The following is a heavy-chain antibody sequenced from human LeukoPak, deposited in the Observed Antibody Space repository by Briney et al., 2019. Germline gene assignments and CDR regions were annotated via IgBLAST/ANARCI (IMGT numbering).Heavy chain of an antibody. Sequence: SETLSLTCAVSGYSITSSSWWGWIRQLPGKGLEWIGYIYHSGTTYYSPSLQSRVTMSVDTSKNQFSLKLSSVTAVDTAVYYCARKENVYYYFDYWGQGTLVTVSS. CDR1: GYSITSSSW. V-gene: IGHV4-28*01. J-gene: IGHJ4*02. CDR3: ARKENVYYYFDY. D-gene: IGHD3-10*01. CDR2: IYHSGTT.